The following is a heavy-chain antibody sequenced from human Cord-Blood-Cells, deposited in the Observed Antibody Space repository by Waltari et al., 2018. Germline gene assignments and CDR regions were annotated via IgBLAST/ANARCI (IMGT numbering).Heavy chain of an antibody. V-gene: IGHV1-69*01. CDR2: IIPIFGTA. J-gene: IGHJ3*02. CDR3: ARDNVSTVVTPHDAFDI. CDR1: GGTFSSYA. D-gene: IGHD4-17*01. Sequence: QVQLVQSGAEVKKPGSSVKVSCKASGGTFSSYAISWVRQAPGQGLEWMGGIIPIFGTANYAQKFQGRVTITADESTSTAYMELSSLRSEDTAVYYCARDNVSTVVTPHDAFDIWGQGTMVTVSS.